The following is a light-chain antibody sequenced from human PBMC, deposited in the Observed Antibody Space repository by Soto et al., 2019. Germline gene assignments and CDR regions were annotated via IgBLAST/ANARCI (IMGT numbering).Light chain of an antibody. V-gene: IGLV1-40*01. Sequence: QSVLTQPPSVSGAPGQRVTISRTGSSSNIGAGYDVHWYQQLPGTAPKLLFYGNSNRPSGVPDRFSGSKSGTSASLAITGLQAEDEADYYCQSYDSSLSGWVFGGGTKLTVL. CDR2: GNS. CDR1: SSNIGAGYD. J-gene: IGLJ3*02. CDR3: QSYDSSLSGWV.